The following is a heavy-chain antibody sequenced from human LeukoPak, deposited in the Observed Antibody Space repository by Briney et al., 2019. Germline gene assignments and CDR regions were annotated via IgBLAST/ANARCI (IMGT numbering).Heavy chain of an antibody. V-gene: IGHV3-21*01. J-gene: IGHJ4*02. CDR1: GFTFSRYP. CDR2: ISGTSSFI. D-gene: IGHD3-3*01. CDR3: AREARYDFRPFDF. Sequence: GGSLRLSCAASGFTFSRYPMIWIRQVPGKGLEWVSSISGTSSFIYYADSVKGRFTISRDNAKNSLYLQMNSLTVEDTAVCYCAREARYDFRPFDFWGQGILVTVSS.